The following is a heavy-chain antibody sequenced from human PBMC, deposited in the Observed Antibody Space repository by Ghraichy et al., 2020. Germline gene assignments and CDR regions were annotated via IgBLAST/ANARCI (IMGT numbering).Heavy chain of an antibody. D-gene: IGHD6-6*01. Sequence: ESLNISCVASGFTYNNYWMSWVRQAPGKGLEWVANLKQDGSETNYAASVKGRFTVSRDNAKNSLYLQMNSPRAEDTAVYYCARIGYSSSGFDYWGRGTLVTVSS. CDR3: ARIGYSSSGFDY. V-gene: IGHV3-7*03. CDR1: GFTYNNYW. CDR2: LKQDGSET. J-gene: IGHJ4*02.